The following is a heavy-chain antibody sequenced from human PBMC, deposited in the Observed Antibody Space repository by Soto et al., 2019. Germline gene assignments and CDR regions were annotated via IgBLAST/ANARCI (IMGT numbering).Heavy chain of an antibody. CDR2: ISYDGSNK. Sequence: QVQLVESGGGVVQPGRSLRLSCAASGFTFSSYAMHWVRQAPGKGLEWVAVISYDGSNKYYADSVKGRFTISRDNSKNTLYLKMNSLRAEDTAVYYCGRDYYPFNGGYGFSMDVWGQGTTVTVSS. CDR3: GRDYYPFNGGYGFSMDV. V-gene: IGHV3-30-3*01. J-gene: IGHJ6*02. CDR1: GFTFSSYA. D-gene: IGHD5-12*01.